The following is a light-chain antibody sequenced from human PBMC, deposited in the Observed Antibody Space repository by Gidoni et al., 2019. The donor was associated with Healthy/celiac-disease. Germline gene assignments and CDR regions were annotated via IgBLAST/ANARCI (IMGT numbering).Light chain of an antibody. CDR2: GAS. J-gene: IGKJ5*01. V-gene: IGKV3-20*01. Sequence: DIVLTQSPGTLSLSPGERATLSCRASPSVSSSYLAWYQQKPGQAPRLLIYGASSRATGIPDRFSGSGSGTDCTLTISRLEPEDFAVYYCQQYGSSPPQITFXXXTRLEIK. CDR3: QQYGSSPPQIT. CDR1: PSVSSSY.